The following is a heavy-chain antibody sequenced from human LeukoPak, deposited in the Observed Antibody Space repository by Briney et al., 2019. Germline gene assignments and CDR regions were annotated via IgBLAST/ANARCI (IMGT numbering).Heavy chain of an antibody. D-gene: IGHD7-27*01. J-gene: IGHJ5*02. Sequence: ASVKVSCKASGYTFTGYYMHWVRQAPGQGLEWMGWINPNSGGTKYAQKFQGRVTVTRDTSINTAYMELSSLRSDDTAFYYCARDYTGDYNWFDPWGQGTLVTVSS. V-gene: IGHV1-2*02. CDR2: INPNSGGT. CDR3: ARDYTGDYNWFDP. CDR1: GYTFTGYY.